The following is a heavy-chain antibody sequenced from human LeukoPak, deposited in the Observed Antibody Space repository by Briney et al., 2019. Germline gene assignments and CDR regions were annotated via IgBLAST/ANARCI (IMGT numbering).Heavy chain of an antibody. CDR2: TYYRSKLYN. Sequence: SQTLSLTCAISGDSVSSNSAAWNWIRQSPSRGLEWLGRTYYRSKLYNDYAVPVKSRITINPDTSKNQCSLQLNSVTPEDTAVYYCAREPYCSSTSCRQTVNWFDPWGQGTLVTVS. CDR3: AREPYCSSTSCRQTVNWFDP. D-gene: IGHD2-2*01. CDR1: GDSVSSNSAA. J-gene: IGHJ5*02. V-gene: IGHV6-1*01.